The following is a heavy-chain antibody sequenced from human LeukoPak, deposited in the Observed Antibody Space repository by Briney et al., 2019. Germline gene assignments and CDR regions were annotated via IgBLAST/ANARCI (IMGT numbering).Heavy chain of an antibody. CDR1: GLTFSAYG. CDR3: AKERGIRFLEWPFDY. CDR2: IWSDGSNK. V-gene: IGHV3-33*06. J-gene: IGHJ4*02. D-gene: IGHD3-3*01. Sequence: GTSLRLSCVASGLTFSAYGMHWVRQAPGKGLEWVAVIWSDGSNKYYADSVKGRFTISRDNSKNTLYLQMNSLRGEDTAVYYCAKERGIRFLEWPFDYWGQGTLVTVSS.